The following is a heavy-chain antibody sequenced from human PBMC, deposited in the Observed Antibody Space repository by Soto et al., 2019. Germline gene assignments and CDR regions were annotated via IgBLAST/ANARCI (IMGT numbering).Heavy chain of an antibody. CDR1: GGPITTTIW. D-gene: IGHD3-16*01. CDR3: ATQTISYTWGV. Sequence: QVQLQESGPGLVKPSETLSLTCTVSGGPITTTIWWAWVRLPPGKGLEWIGELHHDGTTNYNPSLEIRIPMSLDKSNHHFSLNLTSVTAADTAIYSCATQTISYTWGVWGRGTTVTVSS. CDR2: LHHDGTT. J-gene: IGHJ6*02. V-gene: IGHV4-4*02.